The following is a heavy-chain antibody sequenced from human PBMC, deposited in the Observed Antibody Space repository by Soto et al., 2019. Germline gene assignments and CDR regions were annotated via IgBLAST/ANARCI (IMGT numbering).Heavy chain of an antibody. CDR3: ARAGIAAAPKYNWFDP. V-gene: IGHV3-21*01. CDR1: GFTFSSYS. CDR2: ISSSSSYI. Sequence: PGGSLRLSCAASGFTFSSYSMNWVRQAPGKGLEWVSSISSSSSYIYYADSVKGRFTISRDNAKNSLYLQMNSLRAEDTAVYYCARAGIAAAPKYNWFDPWGQGNRVTVSS. D-gene: IGHD6-13*01. J-gene: IGHJ5*02.